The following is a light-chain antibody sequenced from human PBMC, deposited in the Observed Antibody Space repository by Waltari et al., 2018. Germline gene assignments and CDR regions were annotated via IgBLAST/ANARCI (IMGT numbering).Light chain of an antibody. CDR2: GAS. Sequence: ETVLTQSPATLSVSPGERATISCRTSQTIGRSLAWYQQKPGQAPRLVIYGASIRATGIPARFSGSGSETEFALTISGLQSEDFAVYYCQQYNNWPPGTFGQGTKVEI. CDR3: QQYNNWPPGT. CDR1: QTIGRS. V-gene: IGKV3-15*01. J-gene: IGKJ1*01.